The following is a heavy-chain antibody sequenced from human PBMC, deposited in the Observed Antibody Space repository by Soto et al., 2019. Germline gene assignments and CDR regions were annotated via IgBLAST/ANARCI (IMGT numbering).Heavy chain of an antibody. CDR3: ARAEGGDIVVVVAAINAFDI. V-gene: IGHV3-11*01. CDR1: GFTFSDYY. D-gene: IGHD2-15*01. Sequence: QVQLVESGGGLVKPGGSLRLSCAASGFTFSDYYMSWIRQGPGKGLEWVSYISSSGSTIYYADSVKGRFTISRDNAKNSLYLQMNSLRAEDTAVYYCARAEGGDIVVVVAAINAFDIWGQGTMVTVSS. J-gene: IGHJ3*02. CDR2: ISSSGSTI.